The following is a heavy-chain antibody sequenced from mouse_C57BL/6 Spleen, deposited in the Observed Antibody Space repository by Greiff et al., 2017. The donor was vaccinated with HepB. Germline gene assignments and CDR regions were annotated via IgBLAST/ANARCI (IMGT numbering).Heavy chain of an antibody. D-gene: IGHD6-1*01. J-gene: IGHJ4*01. V-gene: IGHV1-26*01. CDR2: INPNNGGT. CDR3: AREGATDAMDY. Sequence: EVQLQQSGPELVKPGASVKISCKASGYTFTDYYMNWVKQSHGKSLEWIGDINPNNGGTSYNQKFKGKATLTVDKSSSTAYMELRSLTSEDSAVYYCAREGATDAMDYWGQGTSVTVSS. CDR1: GYTFTDYY.